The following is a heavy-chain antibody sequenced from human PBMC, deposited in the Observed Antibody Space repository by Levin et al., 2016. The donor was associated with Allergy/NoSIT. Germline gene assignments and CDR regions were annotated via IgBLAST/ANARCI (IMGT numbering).Heavy chain of an antibody. CDR3: AHRLEEGRIDTPGIDY. J-gene: IGHJ4*02. D-gene: IGHD2-15*01. CDR1: GFSLTTRGVG. Sequence: SGPTLVKPTQTLTLTCTFSGFSLTTRGVGVGWIRQPPGKALEWLALIYWNDDKGYSPSLRSRLTITKDTSRNQVVLTMANMDPVDTATYYCAHRLEEGRIDTPGIDYWGQGTLVTVSS. V-gene: IGHV2-5*01. CDR2: IYWNDDK.